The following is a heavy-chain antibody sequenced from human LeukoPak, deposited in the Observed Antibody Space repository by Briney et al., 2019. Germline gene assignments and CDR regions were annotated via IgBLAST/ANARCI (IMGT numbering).Heavy chain of an antibody. J-gene: IGHJ6*03. CDR3: ARHSINYNNYRDFYYYMDV. CDR1: GYNFANYW. Sequence: GESLQISCRGSGYNFANYWIGWVRQMPGKGLEWMGIIYPDDSDTTYNPSFQGQVTISADKSLSTAYLQWSSLKASDTAMYYCARHSINYNNYRDFYYYMDVWGKGTTVTVSS. D-gene: IGHD4-11*01. V-gene: IGHV5-51*01. CDR2: IYPDDSDT.